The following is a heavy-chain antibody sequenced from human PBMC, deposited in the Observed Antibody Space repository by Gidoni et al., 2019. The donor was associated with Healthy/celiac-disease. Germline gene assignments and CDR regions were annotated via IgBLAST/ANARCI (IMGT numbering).Heavy chain of an antibody. V-gene: IGHV4-34*01. CDR1: GGSFSGYY. CDR2: INHSGST. CDR3: AREGPRQAGDSGSDY. J-gene: IGHJ4*02. Sequence: QVQLPQWGAGLLKPSETLSLTCAVYGGSFSGYYWSWIRQPPGNGLEWIGEINHSGSTNYNPSLKSRVTISVDTSKNQFSLKLSSVTAADTAVYYCAREGPRQAGDSGSDYWGQGTLVTVSS. D-gene: IGHD1-26*01.